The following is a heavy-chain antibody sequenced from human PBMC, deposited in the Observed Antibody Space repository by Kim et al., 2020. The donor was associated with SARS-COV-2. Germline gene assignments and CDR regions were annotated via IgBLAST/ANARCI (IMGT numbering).Heavy chain of an antibody. Sequence: SVKVSCKASGYTFSSLGISWIRQAPGQGLEWMGGVIPVFGTPMYVLKFQGRVMITADESTSTVYMELSRLKSDDTAVYYCARRDFDFLTGSFDFRGQGALVTVSS. CDR1: GYTFSSLG. CDR2: VIPVFGTP. V-gene: IGHV1-69*13. D-gene: IGHD3-9*01. J-gene: IGHJ4*02. CDR3: ARRDFDFLTGSFDF.